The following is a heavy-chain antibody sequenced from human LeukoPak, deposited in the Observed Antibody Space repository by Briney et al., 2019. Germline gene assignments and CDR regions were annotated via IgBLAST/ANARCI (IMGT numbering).Heavy chain of an antibody. CDR3: ARHLNYYLDY. D-gene: IGHD3-10*01. J-gene: IGHJ4*02. V-gene: IGHV3-74*01. CDR2: ISSDGSIT. Sequence: GGSLRLSCAASGFTFSTYWMHWVRQAPGKGLVWASRISSDGSITSYADSVKGRFTISRDNAKNTLYLQMNSLRAEDTAVYYCARHLNYYLDYWGQGTLVTVSS. CDR1: GFTFSTYW.